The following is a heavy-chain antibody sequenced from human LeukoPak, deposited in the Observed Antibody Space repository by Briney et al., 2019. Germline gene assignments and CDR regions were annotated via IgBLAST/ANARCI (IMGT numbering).Heavy chain of an antibody. CDR3: AREQGDFWSGYDYYYYMDV. Sequence: PGGSLRLSCAASGFTFSSYGMHWVRQAPGKGLEWVAFIRYDGSNKYYADSVKGRFTISRDNAKNSLYLQMNSLRAEDTAVYYCAREQGDFWSGYDYYYYMDVWGKGTTVTVSS. V-gene: IGHV3-30*02. J-gene: IGHJ6*03. CDR2: IRYDGSNK. CDR1: GFTFSSYG. D-gene: IGHD3-3*01.